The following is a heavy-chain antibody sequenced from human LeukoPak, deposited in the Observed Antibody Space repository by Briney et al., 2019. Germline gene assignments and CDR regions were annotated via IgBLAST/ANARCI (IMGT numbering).Heavy chain of an antibody. CDR3: ASTPPRVTTTALDY. J-gene: IGHJ4*02. V-gene: IGHV5-10-1*01. Sequence: GQSLRISCKGSGYSFTTYWITWVRQMPGKGLEWMGRIDPSDSYTNYSPSFQGHVTISADKSISTAYLQWSSLKASDTAMYYCASTPPRVTTTALDYWGQGTLVTVSS. CDR2: IDPSDSYT. D-gene: IGHD4-17*01. CDR1: GYSFTTYW.